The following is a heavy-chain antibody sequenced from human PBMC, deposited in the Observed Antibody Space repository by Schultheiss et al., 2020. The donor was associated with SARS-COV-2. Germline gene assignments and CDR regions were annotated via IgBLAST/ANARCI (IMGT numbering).Heavy chain of an antibody. V-gene: IGHV3-74*01. J-gene: IGHJ6*02. D-gene: IGHD2-2*01. CDR1: GFTFSSYA. CDR2: INSDGSST. CDR3: AKWGCSSTSCYHYYYYGMDV. Sequence: GGSLRLSCAASGFTFSSYAMHWVRQAPGKGLVWVSRINSDGSSTSYADSVKGRFTISRDNSKNTLYLQMNSLRAEDTAVYYCAKWGCSSTSCYHYYYYGMDVWGQGTTVTVSS.